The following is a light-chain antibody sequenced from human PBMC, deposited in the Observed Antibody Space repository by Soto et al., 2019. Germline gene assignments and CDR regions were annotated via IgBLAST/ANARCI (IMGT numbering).Light chain of an antibody. J-gene: IGKJ1*01. V-gene: IGKV2-24*01. CDR2: RVS. CDR1: QSLVYSAGNTY. CDR3: VQFELFPRT. Sequence: DIVLTQTPLSSPVTLGQAASISCRSNQSLVYSAGNTYLRWLQQRPGQPPRLLIYRVSNRFSGVPYRVSGSGAGTDFTLNIGRLEPEDVGIYYCVQFELFPRTFGQGTKVEIK.